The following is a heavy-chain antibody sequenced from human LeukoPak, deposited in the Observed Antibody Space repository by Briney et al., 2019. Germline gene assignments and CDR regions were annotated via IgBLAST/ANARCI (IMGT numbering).Heavy chain of an antibody. J-gene: IGHJ4*02. CDR2: IIPIFGTA. D-gene: IGHD2-21*02. CDR1: GGTFSSYA. CDR3: ARDGYCGGDCPFDY. V-gene: IGHV1-69*13. Sequence: GASVKVSCKASGGTFSSYAISWVRQAPGQGLEWMGGIIPIFGTANYAQKFQGRVTITADESTSTAYMELSSLRSEDTAVYYCARDGYCGGDCPFDYWGQGTLVTVSS.